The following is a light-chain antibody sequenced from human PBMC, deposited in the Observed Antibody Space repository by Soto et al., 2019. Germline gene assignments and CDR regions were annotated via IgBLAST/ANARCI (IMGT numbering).Light chain of an antibody. CDR3: QQYNNWPWT. V-gene: IGKV3-15*01. CDR1: QSVSSN. Sequence: EIVMPQSPPTLSVSPGERATLSCRASQSVSSNLAWYQQKPGQAPRLLIYGASTRATGIPARFSGSGSGTEFTLTISSLQSEDFAVYYCQQYNNWPWTFGQGTKV. J-gene: IGKJ1*01. CDR2: GAS.